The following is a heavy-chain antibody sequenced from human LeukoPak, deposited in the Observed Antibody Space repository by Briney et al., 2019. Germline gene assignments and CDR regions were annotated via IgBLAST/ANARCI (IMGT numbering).Heavy chain of an antibody. CDR1: GFTFRNFA. CDR2: IVVTGGVT. D-gene: IGHD3-10*01. V-gene: IGHV3-23*01. J-gene: IGHJ4*02. Sequence: PGGSLRLSCAASGFTFRNFAMSWVRQAPGKGLEWVSTIVVTGGVTYYAGSVTGRFTISRDNSKNILYLHLNSLRVEDTAVYYCAKDDGGEYHLFDSWGQGTLVTVSS. CDR3: AKDDGGEYHLFDS.